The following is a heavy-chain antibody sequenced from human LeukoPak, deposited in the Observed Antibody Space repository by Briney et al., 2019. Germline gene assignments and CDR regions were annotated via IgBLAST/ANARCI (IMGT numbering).Heavy chain of an antibody. Sequence: PSETLSLTCAVYGGSFSGYYWSWIRQPPGKGLEWIGQINHSGRTNYNPSLKSRVTISVDTSKNQFSLKLSSVTAADTAVYYCARGGLGGYCSSTSCSDYGMDVWGKGTTVTVSS. CDR1: GGSFSGYY. CDR2: INHSGRT. CDR3: ARGGLGGYCSSTSCSDYGMDV. D-gene: IGHD2-2*03. V-gene: IGHV4-34*01. J-gene: IGHJ6*04.